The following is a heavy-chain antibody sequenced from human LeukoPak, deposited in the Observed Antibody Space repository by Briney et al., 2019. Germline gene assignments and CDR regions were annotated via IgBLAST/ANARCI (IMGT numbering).Heavy chain of an antibody. CDR3: ARAPQPLRDGYNY. CDR2: IYSGGST. V-gene: IGHV3-66*01. D-gene: IGHD5-24*01. CDR1: GFTVSSNY. J-gene: IGHJ4*02. Sequence: GSLRLSCAASGFTVSSNYMSWVRQAPGKGLEWVSVIYSGGSTYYADSVKGRFTISRDNSKNTLYLQKNSLRAEDTAVYYCARAPQPLRDGYNYWGQGTLVTVSS.